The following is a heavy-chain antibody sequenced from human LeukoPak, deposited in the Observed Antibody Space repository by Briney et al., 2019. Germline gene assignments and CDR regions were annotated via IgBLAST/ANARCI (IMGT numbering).Heavy chain of an antibody. CDR1: GGSISDYS. J-gene: IGHJ4*02. CDR3: ARAGGVKTAALDLDY. D-gene: IGHD6-25*01. V-gene: IGHV4-59*01. Sequence: SETLSLTCTVSGGSISDYSWSWIRQPPGKELEWIGNIYYSGSANHNPSLKSRVTISRDTSKNQFSLKLTSVTTADTAVYYCARAGGVKTAALDLDYWGQGTLVTVSS. CDR2: IYYSGSA.